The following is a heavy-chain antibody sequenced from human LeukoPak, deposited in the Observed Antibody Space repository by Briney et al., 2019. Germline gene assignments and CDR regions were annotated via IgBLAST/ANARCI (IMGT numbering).Heavy chain of an antibody. CDR1: RYTFTDYY. J-gene: IGHJ4*02. CDR2: IKPNSGGT. D-gene: IGHD3-22*01. Sequence: ASVKVSCKASRYTFTDYYVHWVRQAPGQGLEWMGWIKPNSGGTDYAQKFQGRVTMTRDTSISTAYMELSRLRSDDTAVYYCARAYYYYYDSSDYYDYWGQGTLVTVSS. V-gene: IGHV1-2*02. CDR3: ARAYYYYYDSSDYYDY.